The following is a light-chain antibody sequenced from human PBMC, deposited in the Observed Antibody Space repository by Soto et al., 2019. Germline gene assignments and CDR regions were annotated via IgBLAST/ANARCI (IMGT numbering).Light chain of an antibody. Sequence: QSVLTQPASVSGSPGQSITISCTGTSSDVGIYNLVSWYQQHPGKAPKLMIYEGSKRPSVVANGFSGSKSGNTASLTISGLQAEDEAEYYCCSYAGSSTYVVFGGGTQLTVL. CDR2: EGS. V-gene: IGLV2-23*01. CDR3: CSYAGSSTYVV. CDR1: SSDVGIYNL. J-gene: IGLJ2*01.